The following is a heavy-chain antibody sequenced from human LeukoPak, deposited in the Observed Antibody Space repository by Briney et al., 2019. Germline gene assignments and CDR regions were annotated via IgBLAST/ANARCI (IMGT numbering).Heavy chain of an antibody. V-gene: IGHV1-2*02. CDR2: INPNSGGT. CDR1: GYTFTGYY. D-gene: IGHD3-10*01. Sequence: ASVKVSCKASGYTFTGYYMHWVRQAPGQGLEWMGWINPNSGGTNYAQKFQGRVTMTRDTFISTAYMELSRLRSDDTAVYYCARGRPYYYGAFDIWGQGTMVTVSS. CDR3: ARGRPYYYGAFDI. J-gene: IGHJ3*02.